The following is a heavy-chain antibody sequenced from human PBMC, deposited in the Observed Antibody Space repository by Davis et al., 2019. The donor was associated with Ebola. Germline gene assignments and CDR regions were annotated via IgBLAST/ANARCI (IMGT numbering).Heavy chain of an antibody. CDR3: GGGSSSWNNDAFDI. CDR2: ISGSGGST. Sequence: PGGSLRLSCAASGFIFSSYAMSWVRQAPGKGLEWVSAISGSGGSTYYADSVKGRFTISRDNSKNTLYLQMNSLRAEDTAVYYCGGGSSSWNNDAFDIWGQGTMVTVSS. J-gene: IGHJ3*02. D-gene: IGHD6-13*01. V-gene: IGHV3-23*01. CDR1: GFIFSSYA.